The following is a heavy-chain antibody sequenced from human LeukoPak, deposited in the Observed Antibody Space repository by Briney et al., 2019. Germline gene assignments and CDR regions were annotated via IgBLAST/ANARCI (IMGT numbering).Heavy chain of an antibody. V-gene: IGHV3-21*01. D-gene: IGHD6-13*01. J-gene: IGHJ4*02. Sequence: GGSLRLSCAASGFTFSSYSMNWVRQAPGKGLEWVSSISSSSSYIYYADSVKGRFTISRDNAKNSLYLQMNSLRAEDTAVYYCASSFRPGIAAGWGQGTLVTVSS. CDR3: ASSFRPGIAAG. CDR1: GFTFSSYS. CDR2: ISSSSSYI.